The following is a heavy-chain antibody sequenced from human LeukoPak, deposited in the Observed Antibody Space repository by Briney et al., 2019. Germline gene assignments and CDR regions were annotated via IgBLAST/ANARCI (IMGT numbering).Heavy chain of an antibody. V-gene: IGHV3-30*18. CDR2: ISYDGSNK. Sequence: GGSLRLSCAASGFTFSSYGMHWVRQAPGKGLEWVAVISYDGSNKYYADSVKGRFTISRDNSKNTLYLQMNSLRAEDTAVYYCAKELSPYDYVWGSYRHDAFDIWGQGTMVTVSS. D-gene: IGHD3-16*02. CDR3: AKELSPYDYVWGSYRHDAFDI. J-gene: IGHJ3*02. CDR1: GFTFSSYG.